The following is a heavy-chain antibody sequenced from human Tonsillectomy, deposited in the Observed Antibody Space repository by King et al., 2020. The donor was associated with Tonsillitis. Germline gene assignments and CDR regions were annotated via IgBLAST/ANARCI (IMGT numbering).Heavy chain of an antibody. Sequence: QLQESGPGLVKPSETLSLTCTVSGGSVSSGSYHWSWIRQPPGKGLEWIGYVYYSGSTHYNPSLKSRVTMSVDTSKNQFSLKLSSVTAADTAVYYCARVAYYDYLWGSYHSVAFEIWGQGTMVTVSS. D-gene: IGHD3-16*02. CDR2: VYYSGST. CDR3: ARVAYYDYLWGSYHSVAFEI. CDR1: GGSVSSGSYH. V-gene: IGHV4-61*01. J-gene: IGHJ3*02.